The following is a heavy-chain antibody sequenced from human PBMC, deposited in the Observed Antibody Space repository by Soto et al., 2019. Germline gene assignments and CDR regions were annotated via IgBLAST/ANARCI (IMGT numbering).Heavy chain of an antibody. J-gene: IGHJ5*02. CDR2: IYTSGST. V-gene: IGHV4-4*07. D-gene: IGHD3-3*01. CDR3: ARHGGITIFGVSLNWFDP. Sequence: PSETLSLTCTVSGGSISSYYWSWIRQPAGKGLEWIGRIYTSGSTNYNHSLKSRVTMSVDTSKNQFSLKLSSVTAADTAVYYCARHGGITIFGVSLNWFDPWGQGTLVTVSS. CDR1: GGSISSYY.